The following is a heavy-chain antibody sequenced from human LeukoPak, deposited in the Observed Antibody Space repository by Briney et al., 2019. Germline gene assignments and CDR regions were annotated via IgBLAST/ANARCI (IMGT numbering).Heavy chain of an antibody. CDR3: ARFGSLREPIHDY. CDR1: GGSIRNSSFY. CDR2: IYNSGTT. Sequence: SETLSLTCAVSGGSIRNSSFYWGWIRQPPGKGLEWIASIYNSGTTYYNPSIKSRVTISVDTSKNQFSLKLSSVTAADTAVYYCARFGSLREPIHDYWGQGTLVTVSS. V-gene: IGHV4-39*07. J-gene: IGHJ4*02. D-gene: IGHD3-16*01.